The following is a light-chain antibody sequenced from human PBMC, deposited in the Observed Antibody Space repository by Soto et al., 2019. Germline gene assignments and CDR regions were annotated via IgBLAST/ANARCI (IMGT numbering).Light chain of an antibody. V-gene: IGLV2-8*01. CDR1: SSDVGGYNY. Sequence: QSALTQPPSASGSPGQSVTISCTGTSSDVGGYNYVSWYQQHPGKAPKLMIYEVSKRPSGVPDRFSGSKSCNTASLTVSGLQAEDEADYYCSSYAGSNNLVVFGGGTKVTVL. J-gene: IGLJ2*01. CDR2: EVS. CDR3: SSYAGSNNLVV.